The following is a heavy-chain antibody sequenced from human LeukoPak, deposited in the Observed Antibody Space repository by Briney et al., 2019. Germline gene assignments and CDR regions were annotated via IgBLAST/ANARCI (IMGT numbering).Heavy chain of an antibody. J-gene: IGHJ4*02. D-gene: IGHD3-16*01. V-gene: IGHV3-7*01. CDR1: GFTFTTFW. CDR2: ISPDGSDK. Sequence: GGSLRLSCAASGFTFTTFWMTWVRQAPWKGLEWVANISPDGSDKYYVDSVKGRFTISRDNAKDSLFLQMNSLRADDTAMYFCTRVGVGGYWGQGTLVTVSS. CDR3: TRVGVGGY.